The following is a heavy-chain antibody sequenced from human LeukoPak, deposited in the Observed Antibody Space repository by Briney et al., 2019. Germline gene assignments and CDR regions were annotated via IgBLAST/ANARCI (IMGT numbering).Heavy chain of an antibody. Sequence: SEALSVTCAVHGGSFRGYYWSLIRQPPGEGLEWIGEIIQSGSTNYNPSLKSRVTISVDTSKNQFSLKLSTVTAADTAVYYCARGSPYMVPGVIPFDYWGQGTLVTVSS. CDR3: ARGSPYMVPGVIPFDY. CDR2: IIQSGST. J-gene: IGHJ4*02. CDR1: GGSFRGYY. D-gene: IGHD3-10*01. V-gene: IGHV4-34*01.